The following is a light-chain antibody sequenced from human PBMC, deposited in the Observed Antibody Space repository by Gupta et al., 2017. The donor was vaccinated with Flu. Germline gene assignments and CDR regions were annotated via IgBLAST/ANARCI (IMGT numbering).Light chain of an antibody. Sequence: TLSLSPGERATLSCRASQSVTSSYLAWYQQKPGEDPRLLIYGASSRATGIPDRFSGSGSGTAFTLTISRLEPEDYAVYYCRQSGRSPPYTFGQGTKLEIK. CDR2: GAS. CDR3: RQSGRSPPYT. CDR1: QSVTSSY. V-gene: IGKV3-20*01. J-gene: IGKJ2*01.